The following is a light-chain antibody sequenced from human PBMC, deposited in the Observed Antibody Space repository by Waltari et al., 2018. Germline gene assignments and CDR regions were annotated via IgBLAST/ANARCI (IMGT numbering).Light chain of an antibody. CDR1: QSVSGH. Sequence: EVVLTQSPASLSVSPGERATLPCRASQSVSGHLAWYQQKPGQAPRLRIYGASTRVTVIPARFSGSGSVTEFTLTISSLQSDDFAVYYCQQYDNWPPYTFGQGTNLKIK. J-gene: IGKJ2*01. CDR2: GAS. V-gene: IGKV3-15*01. CDR3: QQYDNWPPYT.